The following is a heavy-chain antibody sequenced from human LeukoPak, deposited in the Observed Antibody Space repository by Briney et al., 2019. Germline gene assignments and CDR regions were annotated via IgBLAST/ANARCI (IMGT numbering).Heavy chain of an antibody. D-gene: IGHD3-10*01. J-gene: IGHJ5*02. CDR2: VYYSGST. CDR1: GGSISPYY. CDR3: ARGGGSGRGNWFDP. Sequence: SETLSLTCTVSGGSISPYYWSWIRQPPGKGLEWIGYVYYSGSTNYNPSLKNRVTISVDTSKSQFSLKLTSVTAADTAVYYCARGGGSGRGNWFDPWGQGSLVIVSS. V-gene: IGHV4-59*01.